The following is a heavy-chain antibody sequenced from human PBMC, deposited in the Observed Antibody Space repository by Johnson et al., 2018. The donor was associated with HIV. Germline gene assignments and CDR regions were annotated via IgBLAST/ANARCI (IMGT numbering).Heavy chain of an antibody. CDR1: GFTFSDYY. J-gene: IGHJ3*02. CDR3: ARGRYAFDI. Sequence: VQLVESGGGLVKPGGSLRLSCAASGFTFSDYYMSWIRQAPGKGLEWVANIKEDGSEKYYVDSVKGRFTISRDNAKNSLYLQMNSLRAEDTAVHYCARGRYAFDIWGQGTMVTVSS. V-gene: IGHV3-7*01. CDR2: IKEDGSEK.